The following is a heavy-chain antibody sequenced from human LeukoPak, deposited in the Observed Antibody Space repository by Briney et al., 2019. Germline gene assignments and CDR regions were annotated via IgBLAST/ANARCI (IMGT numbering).Heavy chain of an antibody. D-gene: IGHD2/OR15-2a*01. CDR1: GGSISSGDYY. CDR3: ARTLRAAEALDI. Sequence: SETLSLTCTVSGGSISSGDYYWSWIRQPPGKGLEWIGYIYYSGSTYYNPSLKSRVTISVDTSKNQFSLKLSSVTAADTAVYYCARTLRAAEALDICGQGTMVTVSS. J-gene: IGHJ3*02. V-gene: IGHV4-30-4*01. CDR2: IYYSGST.